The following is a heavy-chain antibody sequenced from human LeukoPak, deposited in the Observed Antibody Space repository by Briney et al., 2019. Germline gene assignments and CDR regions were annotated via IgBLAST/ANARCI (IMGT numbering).Heavy chain of an antibody. CDR2: IYYSGST. CDR3: ARHSSGWYIPDAFDI. Sequence: SETLSLTCTVSGGSISSYYWSWIRQPPGKGLEWIGYIYYSGSTNYNPSLKSRVTISVDTSKNQFSLKLSSVTAADTAVYYCARHSSGWYIPDAFDIWGQGTMVTVSS. CDR1: GGSISSYY. D-gene: IGHD6-19*01. J-gene: IGHJ3*02. V-gene: IGHV4-59*08.